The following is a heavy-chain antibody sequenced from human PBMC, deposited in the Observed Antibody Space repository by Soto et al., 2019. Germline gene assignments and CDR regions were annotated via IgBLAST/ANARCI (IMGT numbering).Heavy chain of an antibody. Sequence: SVKVSCKASGGTFSSYTISWVRQAPGQGLEWMGRIIPILGIANYAQKFQGRVTITADAATTSVYMEMSSLRSEDAAMYYCARHLGATTGHDSWGQGTRVTVSS. CDR3: ARHLGATTGHDS. J-gene: IGHJ4*02. CDR1: GGTFSSYT. CDR2: IIPILGIA. V-gene: IGHV1-69*02. D-gene: IGHD1-26*01.